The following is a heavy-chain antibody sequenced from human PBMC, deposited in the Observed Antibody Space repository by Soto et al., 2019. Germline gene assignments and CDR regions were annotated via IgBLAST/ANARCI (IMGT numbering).Heavy chain of an antibody. CDR2: ISGTTGST. D-gene: IGHD6-13*01. Sequence: VVSLRLSCGASGFTFSNYAMSWVRQPPGKGLEWVSAISGTTGSTYYADSVKGRFTISRDNSNNTLYLQMNSLRAEDTAVFYWAKADSSWTPFDYWGQGTLVTVSS. CDR1: GFTFSNYA. J-gene: IGHJ4*02. CDR3: AKADSSWTPFDY. V-gene: IGHV3-23*01.